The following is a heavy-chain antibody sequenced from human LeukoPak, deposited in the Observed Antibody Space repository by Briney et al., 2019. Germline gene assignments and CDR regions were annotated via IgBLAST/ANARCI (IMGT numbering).Heavy chain of an antibody. J-gene: IGHJ4*02. CDR3: AKGPGYFDY. CDR1: GFTFGTYT. CDR2: ISSDSRYI. V-gene: IGHV3-21*01. Sequence: GGSLRLSCAASGFTFGTYTMNWVRQAPGKGLEWVSSISSDSRYIYYVDSVKGRFTISRDNSKNTLYLQMNSLRAEDTAVYYCAKGPGYFDYWGQGTLVTVSS. D-gene: IGHD3-10*01.